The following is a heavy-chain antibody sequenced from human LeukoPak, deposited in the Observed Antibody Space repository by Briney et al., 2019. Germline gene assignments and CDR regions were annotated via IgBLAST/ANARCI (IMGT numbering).Heavy chain of an antibody. J-gene: IGHJ4*02. CDR3: ARYYYDSSGYYYDY. V-gene: IGHV3-64*01. CDR1: GFTFSSYA. Sequence: PGGSLRLSCAASGFTFSSYAMHWVRQAPGKGLEYVSAISSNGGSTYYANSVKGRFTISRDNSKNTLYLRMGSLRAEDMAVYYCARYYYDSSGYYYDYWGQGTLVTVSS. D-gene: IGHD3-22*01. CDR2: ISSNGGST.